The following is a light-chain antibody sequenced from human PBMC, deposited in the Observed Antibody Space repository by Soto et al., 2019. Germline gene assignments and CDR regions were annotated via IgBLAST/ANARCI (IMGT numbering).Light chain of an antibody. J-gene: IGKJ1*01. CDR1: QSVGRNY. V-gene: IGKV3-20*01. CDR3: QQYGSSGT. Sequence: EIVLTQSPGTLSLSPGEIATLSCRASQSVGRNYLAWFQQKSGQAPRLVIYGASSRATGIPDRFSGSGSGTDFTLTISRLEPEDFAVYYCQQYGSSGTFGQGTKVDI. CDR2: GAS.